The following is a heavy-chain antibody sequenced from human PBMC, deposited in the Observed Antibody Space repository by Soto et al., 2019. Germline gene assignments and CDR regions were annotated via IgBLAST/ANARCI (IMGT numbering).Heavy chain of an antibody. CDR3: TRSLGSGRGSYGMDV. CDR2: ISSDGSTT. D-gene: IGHD3-10*01. V-gene: IGHV3-74*01. J-gene: IGHJ6*02. CDR1: GFTFGNYW. Sequence: GGSLRLSCAASGFTFGNYWMHWVRQDPVKGLVWVSRISSDGSTTTTYADSVKGRFTISRDNARNTLWLQMNSLTADDTAVYYCTRSLGSGRGSYGMDVWGQGTTVTVSS.